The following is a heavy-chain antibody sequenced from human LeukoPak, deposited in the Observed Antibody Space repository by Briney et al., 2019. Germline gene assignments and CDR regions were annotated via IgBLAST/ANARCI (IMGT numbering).Heavy chain of an antibody. CDR1: GFTFSSYA. V-gene: IGHV3-23*01. CDR2: ISGSGGST. Sequence: GGSLRLSCAASGFTFSSYAMSWVRQAPGKGLEWVSAISGSGGSTYYADSVKGRFTISRDNAKNSLYLQMNSLRAEDTAVYYCARETTGDPFDYWGQGTLVTVSS. CDR3: ARETTGDPFDY. J-gene: IGHJ4*02. D-gene: IGHD7-27*01.